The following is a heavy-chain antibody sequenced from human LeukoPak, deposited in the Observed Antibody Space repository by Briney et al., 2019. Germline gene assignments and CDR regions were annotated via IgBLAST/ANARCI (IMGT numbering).Heavy chain of an antibody. J-gene: IGHJ5*02. CDR1: GYTFTSHG. Sequence: ASVKVSCKASGYTFTSHGISWVRQAPGQGLEWMGWISAYNGNTNYAQKLQGRVTMTTDTSTSTAYMELRSLRSDDTAVYYCARDLLGCSSTSCRPYNWFDPWGQGTLATVSS. CDR2: ISAYNGNT. V-gene: IGHV1-18*04. CDR3: ARDLLGCSSTSCRPYNWFDP. D-gene: IGHD2-2*01.